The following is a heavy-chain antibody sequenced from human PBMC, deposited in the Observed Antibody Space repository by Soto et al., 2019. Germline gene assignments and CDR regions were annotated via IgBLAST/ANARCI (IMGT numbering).Heavy chain of an antibody. CDR1: GYTFTTYG. Sequence: GSVNVSCKASGYTFTTYGINWVRQAPGQGLEWMGWVSPYNGDTTYAQKVQGRVTMTTDTSTRTAYLELRSLRSDDTAVYYCATEVGHIEVWGQGNTVIVS. CDR2: VSPYNGDT. CDR3: ATEVGHIEV. V-gene: IGHV1-18*04. J-gene: IGHJ6*02.